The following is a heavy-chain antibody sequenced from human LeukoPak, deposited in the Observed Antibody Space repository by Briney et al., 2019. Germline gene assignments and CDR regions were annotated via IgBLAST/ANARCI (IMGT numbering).Heavy chain of an antibody. CDR1: GGSISSHY. CDR3: ARVQPDGYNLYYYYYMDV. CDR2: IYYSGST. V-gene: IGHV4-59*11. D-gene: IGHD5-24*01. Sequence: SETLSLTCTVSGGSISSHYWSWIRQSPGKGLEWIGYIYYSGSTNYNPSLKSRVTISVDTSKNQFSLKLSFVTAADTAVYYCARVQPDGYNLYYYYYMDVWGKGTTVTVSS. J-gene: IGHJ6*03.